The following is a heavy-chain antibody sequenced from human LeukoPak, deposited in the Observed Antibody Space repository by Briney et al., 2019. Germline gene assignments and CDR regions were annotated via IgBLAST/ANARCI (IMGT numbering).Heavy chain of an antibody. J-gene: IGHJ4*02. CDR1: GGTFSSYA. D-gene: IGHD1-7*01. CDR2: IIPIFGTA. CDR3: GREIEGTTDY. V-gene: IGHV1-69*06. Sequence: SVKVSCKASGGTFSSYAISWVRQAPGQGLEWMGGIIPIFGTANYAQKFQGRVTITADKSTSTAYMELSSLRSEDTAVYFCGREIEGTTDYWGQGTLVTVSS.